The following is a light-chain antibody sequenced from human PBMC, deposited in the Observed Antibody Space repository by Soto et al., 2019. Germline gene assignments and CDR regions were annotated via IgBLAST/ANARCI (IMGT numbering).Light chain of an antibody. CDR2: DVS. CDR1: SSDVGGYNY. CDR3: SSYTSSSTPVV. V-gene: IGLV2-14*01. J-gene: IGLJ2*01. Sequence: QSALTQPASVSGSPGQSITISCTGTSSDVGGYNYVSWYQQHPGKAPKLMTYDVSNRPSGVSNRFSGSKSGNTASLTISGLKAEDEADYCCSSYTSSSTPVVFGGGTQLTVL.